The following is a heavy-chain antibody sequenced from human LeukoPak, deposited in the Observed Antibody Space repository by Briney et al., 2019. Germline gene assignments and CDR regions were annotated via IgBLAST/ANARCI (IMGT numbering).Heavy chain of an antibody. D-gene: IGHD2-2*01. V-gene: IGHV3-21*01. Sequence: GGSLRLSCAASGFTFSSYSMNWVRQAPGKGLEWVSSISSSSSYIYYADSVKGRFTISRDNAKNSLYLQMTSLRAEDTAVYYCAREGAIVVVPAAIGRGWFDPWGQGTLVTVSS. J-gene: IGHJ5*02. CDR2: ISSSSSYI. CDR3: AREGAIVVVPAAIGRGWFDP. CDR1: GFTFSSYS.